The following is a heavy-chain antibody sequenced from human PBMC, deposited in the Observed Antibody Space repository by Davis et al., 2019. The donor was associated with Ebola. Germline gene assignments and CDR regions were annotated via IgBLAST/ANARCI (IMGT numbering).Heavy chain of an antibody. CDR1: GFTFSNAW. D-gene: IGHD5-12*01. Sequence: PGGSLRLSCAASGFTFSNAWMSWVRQAPGKGLEWVGRIKSKTDGGTTDYAAPVKGRFTISRDDSKNTLYLQMNSLKTEDTAVYYCTTDRAATISQTLYYYYGMDVWGQGTTVTVSS. V-gene: IGHV3-15*01. CDR2: IKSKTDGGTT. J-gene: IGHJ6*02. CDR3: TTDRAATISQTLYYYYGMDV.